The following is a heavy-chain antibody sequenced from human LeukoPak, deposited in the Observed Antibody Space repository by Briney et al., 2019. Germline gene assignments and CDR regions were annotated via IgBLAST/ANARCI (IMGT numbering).Heavy chain of an antibody. J-gene: IGHJ4*02. V-gene: IGHV3-30*02. CDR2: IRYDGLKK. CDR1: GFTFSTYD. D-gene: IGHD2-21*01. Sequence: PGGSLRLSCATSGFTFSTYDMHWVRQAPGKGLEWVAHIRYDGLKKRYADSVRGRVTVSRDNSKNTLYLQMNSLRAEDTAVYYGAKDRETFSSYGYFDYWGQGTLVPVSS. CDR3: AKDRETFSSYGYFDY.